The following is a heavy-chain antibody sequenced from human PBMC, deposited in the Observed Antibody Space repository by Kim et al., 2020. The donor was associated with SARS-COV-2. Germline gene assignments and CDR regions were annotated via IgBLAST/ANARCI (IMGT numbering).Heavy chain of an antibody. CDR2: ITPGGDT. CDR3: AKGAETSIPGAFDY. D-gene: IGHD2-21*01. V-gene: IGHV1-3*01. CDR1: GYTFTNYR. Sequence: ASVKVSCKASGYTFTNYRVHWVRQAPGQRFEWMGRITPGGDTKYSQKFQDRVTITSDTSASTTSLEVSSLGSEDTAIYYCAKGAETSIPGAFDYWRQG. J-gene: IGHJ4*02.